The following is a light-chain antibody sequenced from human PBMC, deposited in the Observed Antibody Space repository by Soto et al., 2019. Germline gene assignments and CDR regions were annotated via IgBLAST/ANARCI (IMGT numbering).Light chain of an antibody. J-gene: IGLJ3*02. CDR1: SGDVGGYNY. CDR2: EVS. V-gene: IGLV2-8*01. Sequence: QSALTQPPSASGSPGQSVTISCTGTSGDVGGYNYVSWYQQHPGKAPKLMIYEVSKRPSGVPDRFSGSKSGNTASLAITGLQAEDEADYYCQSYDSSLSSWVFGGGTKLTVL. CDR3: QSYDSSLSSWV.